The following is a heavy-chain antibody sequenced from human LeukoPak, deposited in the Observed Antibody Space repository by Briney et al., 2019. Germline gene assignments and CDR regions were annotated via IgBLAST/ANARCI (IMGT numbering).Heavy chain of an antibody. CDR1: GGTFSSYA. Sequence: PWASVKVSCKASGGTFSSYAISWVRQAPGQGLEWMGGIIPIFGTADYAQKFQGRFTITADESTSTAYMELNSLRSEDTAVYYCAKGWFSRAFYYMDVWGKGTTVTVSS. D-gene: IGHD3-10*01. J-gene: IGHJ6*03. V-gene: IGHV1-69*13. CDR3: AKGWFSRAFYYMDV. CDR2: IIPIFGTA.